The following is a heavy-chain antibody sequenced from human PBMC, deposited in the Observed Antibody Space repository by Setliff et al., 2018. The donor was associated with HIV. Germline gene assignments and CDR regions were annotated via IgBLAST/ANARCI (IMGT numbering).Heavy chain of an antibody. CDR1: GYTFTSYY. D-gene: IGHD3-3*01. CDR3: ARGDPASYYNFWSGYASETFDI. V-gene: IGHV1-46*01. Sequence: ASVKVSCKASGYTFTSYYMHWVRQAPGQGLEWMGIINPSGGSTSYAQRFQGRVTMTRDTSTSTVYMELSSLRSEDTAVYYCARGDPASYYNFWSGYASETFDIWGQGTMVTVSS. CDR2: INPSGGST. J-gene: IGHJ3*02.